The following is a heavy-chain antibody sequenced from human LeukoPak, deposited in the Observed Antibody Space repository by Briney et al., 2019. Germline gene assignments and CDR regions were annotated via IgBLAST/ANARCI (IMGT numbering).Heavy chain of an antibody. CDR2: ISGSGGST. Sequence: VGSLRLSCAASGFTFSSYAMSWVRQTPGKGLEWVSAISGSGGSTYYADSVKGRFTISGDNSKNTLYLQMNSLRAEDTAVYYCAKDGDFWSGYYLDYWGQGTLVTVSS. CDR1: GFTFSSYA. D-gene: IGHD3-3*01. CDR3: AKDGDFWSGYYLDY. V-gene: IGHV3-23*01. J-gene: IGHJ4*02.